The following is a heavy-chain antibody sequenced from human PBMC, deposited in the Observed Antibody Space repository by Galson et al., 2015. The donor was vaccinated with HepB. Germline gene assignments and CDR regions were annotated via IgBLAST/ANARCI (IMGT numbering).Heavy chain of an antibody. D-gene: IGHD6-25*01. J-gene: IGHJ6*02. V-gene: IGHV1-69*13. CDR2: TIPIFGTA. CDR1: GGTFSSYA. Sequence: SVKVSCKASGGTFSSYAISWVRQAPGQGLEWMGGTIPIFGTANYAQKFQGRVTITADESTSTAYMELSSLRSEDTAVYYCARVGFRSANYYYGMDVWGQGTTVTVSS. CDR3: ARVGFRSANYYYGMDV.